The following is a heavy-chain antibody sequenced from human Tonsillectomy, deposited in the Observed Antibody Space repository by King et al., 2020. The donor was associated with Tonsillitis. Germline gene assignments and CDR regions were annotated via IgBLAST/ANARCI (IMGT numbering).Heavy chain of an antibody. CDR1: GFTFSSYG. CDR3: AKSYSTSPTHLLYY. V-gene: IGHV3-30*02. Sequence: VQLVESGGAVVQPGGSLRLSCAASGFTFSSYGMHWVRQAPGKGLEWVAYIRSDASKKYYADSVTGRFTISRDSSKNTLDLQMNSLRTEDTAVYYCAKSYSTSPTHLLYYWGQGTLVTVSS. CDR2: IRSDASKK. J-gene: IGHJ4*02. D-gene: IGHD6-13*01.